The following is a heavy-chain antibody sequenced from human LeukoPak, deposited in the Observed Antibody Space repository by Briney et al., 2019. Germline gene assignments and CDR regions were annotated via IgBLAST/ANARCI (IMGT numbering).Heavy chain of an antibody. D-gene: IGHD4-17*01. J-gene: IGHJ4*02. CDR1: GFTFNSHW. Sequence: GGSLRLSCAASGFTFNSHWMSWVRQAPGKGLEWVANIKQDGSEKYYVDSVKGRFTISRDSAKNSLYLQMNSLRAEDTAVYYCARVRTTVTYYFDYWGQGTLVTVSS. V-gene: IGHV3-7*01. CDR3: ARVRTTVTYYFDY. CDR2: IKQDGSEK.